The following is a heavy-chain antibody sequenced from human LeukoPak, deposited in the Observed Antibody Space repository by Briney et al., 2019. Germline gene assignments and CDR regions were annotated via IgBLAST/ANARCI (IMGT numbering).Heavy chain of an antibody. CDR3: AKGSGYYGSGVRNGPGDY. Sequence: PGGSLRLSCAAPGFTVSSHYMSWVRQAPGKGLEWVSVIYSDGSTYYADSVKGRFTISRDNSKNTLYLQMNSLRAEDTAVYYCAKGSGYYGSGVRNGPGDYWGQGTLVTVSS. CDR2: IYSDGST. V-gene: IGHV3-53*05. D-gene: IGHD3-10*01. J-gene: IGHJ4*02. CDR1: GFTVSSHY.